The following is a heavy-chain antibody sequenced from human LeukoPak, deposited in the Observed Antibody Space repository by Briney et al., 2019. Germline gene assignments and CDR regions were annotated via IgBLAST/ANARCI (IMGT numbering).Heavy chain of an antibody. CDR1: GFTFDDYA. CDR3: ARGASGVDY. Sequence: PGGSLRLSCAGSGFTFDDYAMHWVRQAPGKGLEWVSSISSTSSYMYYAASVKGRFTISRDNGKNSLYLQMNSLRVEDTAVYFCARGASGVDYWGQGTLVTVSS. D-gene: IGHD1-26*01. J-gene: IGHJ4*02. CDR2: ISSTSSYM. V-gene: IGHV3-21*01.